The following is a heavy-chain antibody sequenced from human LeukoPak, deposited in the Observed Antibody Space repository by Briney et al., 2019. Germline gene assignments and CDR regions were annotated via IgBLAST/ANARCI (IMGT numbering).Heavy chain of an antibody. J-gene: IGHJ6*03. CDR1: GYTFTSYD. Sequence: GASVKVSCKASGYTFTSYDINWVRQATGQELEWMGWMNPNSGNTGYAQKFQGRVTMTRNTSISTAYMELSSLRSEDTAVYYCARGVRGGVVYYYYYMDVWGKGTTVTVSS. D-gene: IGHD2-15*01. CDR2: MNPNSGNT. V-gene: IGHV1-8*01. CDR3: ARGVRGGVVYYYYYMDV.